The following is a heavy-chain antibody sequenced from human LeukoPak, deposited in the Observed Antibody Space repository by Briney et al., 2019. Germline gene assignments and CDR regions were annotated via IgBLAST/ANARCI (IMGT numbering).Heavy chain of an antibody. CDR3: AREGDSSGYYNDY. D-gene: IGHD3-22*01. V-gene: IGHV3-7*01. CDR2: IKQDGSDK. Sequence: ETLSLTCTVSGGSISSSSYYWGWIRQPPGKGLEWVANIKQDGSDKYYVDSVKGRFAISRDNAKNSLYLQMNSLRAEDTAVYYCAREGDSSGYYNDYWGQGTLVTVSS. CDR1: GGSISSSSYY. J-gene: IGHJ4*02.